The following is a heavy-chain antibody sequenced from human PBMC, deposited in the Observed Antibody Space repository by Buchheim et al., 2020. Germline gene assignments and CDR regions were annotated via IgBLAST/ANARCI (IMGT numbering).Heavy chain of an antibody. CDR1: GFTFSDYG. D-gene: IGHD1-26*01. CDR3: ARDRVVGSTTYWFDP. V-gene: IGHV3-33*01. CDR2: IWSDGSNK. Sequence: QVQLVESGGGVVQPGRSLRLSCAASGFTFSDYGMYWVRQAPGKGPEWVATIWSDGSNKYYADSVKGRFTISRDNSKNKLYLQMNSLTAEDSAFYYCARDRVVGSTTYWFDPWGQGTL. J-gene: IGHJ5*02.